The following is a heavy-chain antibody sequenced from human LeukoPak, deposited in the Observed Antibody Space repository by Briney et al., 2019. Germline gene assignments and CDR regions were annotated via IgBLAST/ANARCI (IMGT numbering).Heavy chain of an antibody. CDR1: GYTFTSYG. Sequence: ASVKVSCKTSGYTFTSYGMHWVRQAPGQSLEWMGWINGGNGNTKYSEKFQGRVTIIRDTSASTAYMELSSLRSDDTAVYYCARDKRQLVSPWGQGTLVTVSS. V-gene: IGHV1-3*01. CDR2: INGGNGNT. CDR3: ARDKRQLVSP. J-gene: IGHJ5*02. D-gene: IGHD6-6*01.